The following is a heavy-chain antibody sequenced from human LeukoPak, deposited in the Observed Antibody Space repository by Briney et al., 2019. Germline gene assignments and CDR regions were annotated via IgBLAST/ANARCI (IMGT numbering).Heavy chain of an antibody. CDR1: GGSISSSSYY. CDR2: IYYSGST. D-gene: IGHD3-10*01. J-gene: IGHJ4*02. V-gene: IGHV4-39*01. CDR3: ARGGYYGSGSHRVHFDY. Sequence: SETLSLTCTVSGGSISSSSYYWGWIRQPPGKGLEWIGSIYYSGSTYYNPSLKSRVTISRVTSKNQFSLKLTSVTAADTAVYYCARGGYYGSGSHRVHFDYWGQGTLVTVSS.